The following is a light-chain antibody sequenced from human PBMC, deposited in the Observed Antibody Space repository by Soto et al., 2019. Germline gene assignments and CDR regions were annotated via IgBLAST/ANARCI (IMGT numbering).Light chain of an antibody. CDR3: QAYDNSLSGYV. Sequence: QSVLTQPPSVSGAPGQRVTISCTGSSSNIGARYDVHWYQHLPGTAPKLLIYGYNKRPSGIPDRFSGSKSGTSASLAITGLQPEDEADYYCQAYDNSLSGYVFGTGTKVTVL. CDR1: SSNIGARYD. CDR2: GYN. J-gene: IGLJ1*01. V-gene: IGLV1-40*01.